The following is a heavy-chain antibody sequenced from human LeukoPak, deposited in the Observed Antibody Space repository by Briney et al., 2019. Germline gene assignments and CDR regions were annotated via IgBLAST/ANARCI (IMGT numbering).Heavy chain of an antibody. Sequence: ASVRVSCKTSGYSFTAYYIHWVRQAPGQGLQWMGWINPNSGDTNYAQKFQGRVTMTRDSSITTAHMELSRLKSDDTAVFYCARGAVIRTEGYYFDYWGQGALVTVSS. J-gene: IGHJ4*02. CDR3: ARGAVIRTEGYYFDY. V-gene: IGHV1-2*02. CDR2: INPNSGDT. D-gene: IGHD3-3*02. CDR1: GYSFTAYY.